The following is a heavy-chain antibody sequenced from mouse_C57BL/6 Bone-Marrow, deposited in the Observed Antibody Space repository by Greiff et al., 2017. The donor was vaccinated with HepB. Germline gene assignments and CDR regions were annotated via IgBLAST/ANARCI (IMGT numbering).Heavy chain of an antibody. V-gene: IGHV1-19*01. D-gene: IGHD1-1*01. CDR3: ASGLYYYGSSFAY. CDR1: GYKFTDYY. Sequence: EVQLQQSGPVLVKPGASVKMSCKASGYKFTDYYMNWVKQSHGKSLEWIGVINPYNGGTSYNQKFKGKATLTVDKSSSTAYMELNSLTSEDSAVYYCASGLYYYGSSFAYWGQGTLVTVSA. CDR2: INPYNGGT. J-gene: IGHJ3*01.